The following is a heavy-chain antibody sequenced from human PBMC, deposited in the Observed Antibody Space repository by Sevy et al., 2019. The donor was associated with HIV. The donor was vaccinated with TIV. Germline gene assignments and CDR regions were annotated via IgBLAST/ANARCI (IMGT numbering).Heavy chain of an antibody. CDR3: ARDYLRARDVLGYFDY. Sequence: GGSLRLSCAASGFPFSSYGMHWVRQAPGKGLEWVAVIWYDGSNKYYADSVKGRFTMSRDKSKNTLYLEMNSLRAADTAVYYCARDYLRARDVLGYFDYWGQGTLVTVSS. D-gene: IGHD1-26*01. J-gene: IGHJ4*02. V-gene: IGHV3-33*01. CDR1: GFPFSSYG. CDR2: IWYDGSNK.